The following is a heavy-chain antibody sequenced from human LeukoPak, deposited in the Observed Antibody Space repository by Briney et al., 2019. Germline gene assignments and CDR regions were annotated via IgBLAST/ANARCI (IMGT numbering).Heavy chain of an antibody. Sequence: SETLSLTCSVSGGSISTYYWSWVRQPPGKGLEWIGYVYDSGATNYNPSLKSRRTISVDTSKDQFSLKLRSVTAADTAVYYCARAEYSSSWSTEKFYFDYWGQGTLVTVSS. CDR2: VYDSGAT. CDR3: ARAEYSSSWSTEKFYFDY. CDR1: GGSISTYY. J-gene: IGHJ4*02. V-gene: IGHV4-59*01. D-gene: IGHD6-13*01.